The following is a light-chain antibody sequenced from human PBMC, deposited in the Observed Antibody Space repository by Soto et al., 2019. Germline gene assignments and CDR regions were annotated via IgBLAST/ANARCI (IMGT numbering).Light chain of an antibody. J-gene: IGLJ1*01. CDR1: SSDVGGYNY. CDR3: SSYTSSSTHNYV. V-gene: IGLV2-14*01. Sequence: QSALTQPASVSGSPGQSITISCTGTSSDVGGYNYVSWYQQHPGKAPKLMIYEVSNWPSGVSNRFSGSKSGNTASLTISGLQAEDEADYYCSSYTSSSTHNYVFGTGTKLTVL. CDR2: EVS.